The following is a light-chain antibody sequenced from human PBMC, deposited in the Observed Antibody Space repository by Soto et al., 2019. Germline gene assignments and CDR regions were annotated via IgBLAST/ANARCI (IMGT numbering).Light chain of an antibody. V-gene: IGKV3-20*01. CDR1: QSVSSSY. CDR2: GAS. J-gene: IGKJ4*01. Sequence: EIVLTQSPGTLSLSPGERATLSCRASQSVSSSYLAWYQQKPGQAPRLLIYGASSRATGIPDRFRGSGSGTDFTLTISRLEPEDFAVYYCQQYCSSPPLTFGGGTKVEIK. CDR3: QQYCSSPPLT.